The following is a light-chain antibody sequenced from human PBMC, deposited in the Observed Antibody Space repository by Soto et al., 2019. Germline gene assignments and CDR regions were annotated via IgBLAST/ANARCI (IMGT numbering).Light chain of an antibody. CDR2: DAS. Sequence: DIQMTQSPSSLSASEVVRVTITCQSSHDVSRNLNWFQQKPGEAPQLLIYDASNLERGVPSRFSGSGSGTDFTLTISSLQPEDVATYYCQQYNSMLSFGGGTEVEIK. CDR3: QQYNSMLS. CDR1: HDVSRN. V-gene: IGKV1-33*01. J-gene: IGKJ4*01.